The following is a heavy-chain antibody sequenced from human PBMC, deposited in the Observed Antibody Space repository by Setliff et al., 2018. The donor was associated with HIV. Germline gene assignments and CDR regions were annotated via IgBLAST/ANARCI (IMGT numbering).Heavy chain of an antibody. J-gene: IGHJ1*01. CDR1: GFIFSSYE. V-gene: IGHV3-74*01. Sequence: GGSLRLSCVASGFIFSSYEMNWVRQAPGKGLVWVSRINGDGSSTLYADSVKGRFTISRDNAKNTRYLQMNSLRAEDTAVYYCARGPPGEPRLFQHWGQGTLVTVSS. D-gene: IGHD3-10*01. CDR2: INGDGSST. CDR3: ARGPPGEPRLFQH.